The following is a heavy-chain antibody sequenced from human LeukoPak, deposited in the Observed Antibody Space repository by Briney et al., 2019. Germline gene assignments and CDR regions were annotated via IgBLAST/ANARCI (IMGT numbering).Heavy chain of an antibody. J-gene: IGHJ6*03. CDR1: GGSISSYY. CDR2: MYYSGST. CDR3: AKEGPKSIAATGYYMDV. V-gene: IGHV4-59*01. Sequence: PSETLSLTCTVSGGSISSYYWSWIRQPPGKGLEWIGYMYYSGSTNYNPSLKSRVTISVDTSKNQFSLKLSSVTAADTAVYYCAKEGPKSIAATGYYMDVWGKGTTVTISS. D-gene: IGHD6-25*01.